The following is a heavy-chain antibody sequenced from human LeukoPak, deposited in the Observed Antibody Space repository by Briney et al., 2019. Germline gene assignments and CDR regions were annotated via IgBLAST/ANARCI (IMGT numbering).Heavy chain of an antibody. Sequence: GESLKISCKGSGYSFTCYWIGWVRQMPGKGLEWMGIIYPGDSDTRYSPSFQGQVTISADKSISTAYLQWSSLKASDTAMYYCASTSDSYGDNFDYWGQGTLVTVSS. J-gene: IGHJ4*02. D-gene: IGHD5-18*01. CDR3: ASTSDSYGDNFDY. CDR2: IYPGDSDT. V-gene: IGHV5-51*01. CDR1: GYSFTCYW.